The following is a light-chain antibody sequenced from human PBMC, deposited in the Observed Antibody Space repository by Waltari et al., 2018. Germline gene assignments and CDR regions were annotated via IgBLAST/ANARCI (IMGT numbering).Light chain of an antibody. V-gene: IGLV1-51*02. CDR1: SSNIGNNY. J-gene: IGLJ7*01. Sequence: QSVLTQPPSVSAAPGQRVTISCSGGSSNIGNNYVSWYRQFPGTAPKILIYEGSGGPSGIPGRFSGSKSGTSATLDITGLQAGDEADYYCGTWDSSLSGAVFGGGTHLTVL. CDR3: GTWDSSLSGAV. CDR2: EGS.